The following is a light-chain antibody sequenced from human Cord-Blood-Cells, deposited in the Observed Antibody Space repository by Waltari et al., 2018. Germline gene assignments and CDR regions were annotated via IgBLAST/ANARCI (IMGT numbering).Light chain of an antibody. J-gene: IGKJ1*01. CDR1: QSVLYSSNNKNY. Sequence: DIVMTQSPDSLAVSLGERDTINCKSSQSVLYSSNNKNYLAWYQQKPGQPPKLLIYCASTRESGVPDRFSGSGSGTDFTLTISSLQAEDVAVYYCQQYYSTPPTFGQGTKVEIK. CDR2: CAS. V-gene: IGKV4-1*01. CDR3: QQYYSTPPT.